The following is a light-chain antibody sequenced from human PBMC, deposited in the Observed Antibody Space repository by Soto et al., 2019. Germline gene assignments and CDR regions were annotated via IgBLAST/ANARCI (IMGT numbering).Light chain of an antibody. Sequence: QSALTQPASVSGSPGQSITISCTGTSTDVGSYNLVSWYQQHPGKAPKFMIYESVKRPSGVSNRFSGSKSGDTASLTISGLQAADEAYYYCCSYAGRNTVIFGGGTQLTVL. V-gene: IGLV2-23*01. J-gene: IGLJ2*01. CDR2: ESV. CDR3: CSYAGRNTVI. CDR1: STDVGSYNL.